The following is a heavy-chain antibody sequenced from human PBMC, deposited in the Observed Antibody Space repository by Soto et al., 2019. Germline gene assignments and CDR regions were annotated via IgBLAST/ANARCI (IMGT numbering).Heavy chain of an antibody. CDR3: ARYRFTAPWSKFDY. J-gene: IGHJ4*02. Sequence: SENLCLTCGVSGVFTASDAYYWGWIRHHPGKGLEWIGYVSHRGNTYYNPSLKSRLTISLDTSKNQFYLHLTSVTAADTAVYYCARYRFTAPWSKFDYWGQGTQVIVSS. V-gene: IGHV4-31*11. D-gene: IGHD3-16*02. CDR1: GVFTASDAYY. CDR2: VSHRGNT.